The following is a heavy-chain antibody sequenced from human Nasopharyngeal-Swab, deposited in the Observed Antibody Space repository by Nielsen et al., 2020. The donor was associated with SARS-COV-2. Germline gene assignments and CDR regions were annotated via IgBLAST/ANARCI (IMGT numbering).Heavy chain of an antibody. V-gene: IGHV4-4*02. CDR2: IYHSGST. Sequence: SETLSLTCAVSGGPIRSSNWWTLVRHPPGKGLQWIGEIYHSGSTNYNPSLKSRVTISVDKSKDQFSLRLSSMTAADTAVYYCARGTRISYASQLDCWGQRTLVTVSS. CDR1: GGPIRSSNW. CDR3: ARGTRISYASQLDC. D-gene: IGHD2-2*01. J-gene: IGHJ4*02.